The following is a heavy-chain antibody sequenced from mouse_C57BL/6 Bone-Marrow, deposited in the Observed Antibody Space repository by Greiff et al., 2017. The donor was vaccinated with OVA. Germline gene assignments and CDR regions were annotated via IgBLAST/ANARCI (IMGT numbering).Heavy chain of an antibody. CDR2: INPSTGGT. CDR3: ARGGTSPFAY. D-gene: IGHD4-1*01. V-gene: IGHV1-42*01. Sequence: EVQLQQSGPELVKPGASVTISCKASGYSFTGYYMNWVKQSPEKSLEWIGEINPSTGGTTYNQKFKDKATLTVDKSSITAYMQLKSLTSEDSAVYYCARGGTSPFAYWGQGTLVTVSA. J-gene: IGHJ3*01. CDR1: GYSFTGYY.